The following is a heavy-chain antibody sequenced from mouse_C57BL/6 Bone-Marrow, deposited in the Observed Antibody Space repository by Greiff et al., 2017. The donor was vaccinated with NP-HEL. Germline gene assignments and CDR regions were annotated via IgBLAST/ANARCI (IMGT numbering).Heavy chain of an antibody. CDR2: ISDGGSYT. J-gene: IGHJ2*01. CDR1: GFTFSSYA. Sequence: EVKLMESGGGLVKPGGSLKLSCAASGFTFSSYAMSWVRQTPEKRLEWVATISDGGSYTYYPDNVKGRFTISRDNAKNNLYLQMSHLKSEDTAMYYCARALYYGSPFFDYWGQGTTLTVSS. D-gene: IGHD1-1*01. V-gene: IGHV5-4*03. CDR3: ARALYYGSPFFDY.